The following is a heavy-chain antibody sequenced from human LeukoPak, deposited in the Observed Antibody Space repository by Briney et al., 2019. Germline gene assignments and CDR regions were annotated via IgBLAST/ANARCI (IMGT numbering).Heavy chain of an antibody. CDR1: GLTFSSYA. CDR2: ITDSGGST. D-gene: IGHD3-22*01. Sequence: GGSLRLSCAASGLTFSSYAMSWVRQAPGKGLEWVSAITDSGGSTYYADSVKGRFTISRDNSKNTLYLQVNSLRAEDTALYYCAKPHYYDTSFDYWGQGTLVTVSS. V-gene: IGHV3-23*01. CDR3: AKPHYYDTSFDY. J-gene: IGHJ4*02.